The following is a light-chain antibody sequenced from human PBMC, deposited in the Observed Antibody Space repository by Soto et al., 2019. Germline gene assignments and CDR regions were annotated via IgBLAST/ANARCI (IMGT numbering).Light chain of an antibody. CDR2: GIS. CDR1: QSVNSN. V-gene: IGKV3-15*01. J-gene: IGKJ5*01. CDR3: QQYSKWPIT. Sequence: TQSPATLSLSPDTIATLCCRASQSVNSNYLAWYQQHPGQPPRLLIYGISTRATGIPARFSGSGSGTEFSLTISSLQSEDFAVYYCQQYSKWPITFGQGARLEIK.